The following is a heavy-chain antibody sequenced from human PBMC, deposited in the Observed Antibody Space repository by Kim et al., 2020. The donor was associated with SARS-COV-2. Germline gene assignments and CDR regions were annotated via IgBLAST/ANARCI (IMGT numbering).Heavy chain of an antibody. J-gene: IGHJ4*02. CDR3: AALDSVQVPGGI. V-gene: IGHV3-7*01. Sequence: DVDSVKGRFTMSRDNAKNSRYLQMSSLRTEDTAIYYCAALDSVQVPGGIWGQGTLVTVSS. D-gene: IGHD3-10*01.